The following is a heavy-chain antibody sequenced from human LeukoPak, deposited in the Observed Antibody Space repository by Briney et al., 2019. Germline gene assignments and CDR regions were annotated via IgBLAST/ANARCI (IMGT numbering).Heavy chain of an antibody. CDR1: GYTFTGYY. J-gene: IGHJ4*02. D-gene: IGHD6-13*01. V-gene: IGHV1-2*06. Sequence: GASVKVSCKASGYTFTGYYMHWVRQAPGQGLEWMGRTNPNSGGTNYAQKFQGRVTMTRDTSISTAYMELSRLRSDDTAVYYCARNYKSSWYPIPFDYWGQGTLVTVSS. CDR2: TNPNSGGT. CDR3: ARNYKSSWYPIPFDY.